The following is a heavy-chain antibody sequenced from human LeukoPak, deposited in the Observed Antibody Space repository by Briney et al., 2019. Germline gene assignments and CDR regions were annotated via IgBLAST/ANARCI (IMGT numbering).Heavy chain of an antibody. Sequence: SETLSLTCTVSGGSTSSNYWSWIRQPAGKGLEWIGRIHATGNTRSNPSLKSRITMSIDTSKNQFSLELSSVTAADTAVYFCATGLPGDYDYNCFDSWGQGTLVTVSS. CDR2: IHATGNT. J-gene: IGHJ4*02. CDR3: ATGLPGDYDYNCFDS. CDR1: GGSTSSNY. V-gene: IGHV4-4*07. D-gene: IGHD5-12*01.